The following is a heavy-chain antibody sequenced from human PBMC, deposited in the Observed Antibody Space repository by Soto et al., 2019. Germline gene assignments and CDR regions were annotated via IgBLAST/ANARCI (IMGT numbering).Heavy chain of an antibody. J-gene: IGHJ3*02. Sequence: GGSLRLSCAASGFTFSSYSLNWVRQAPGKGLEWVSYISGSGITVFYADSVKGRFTTSRDNSKNTLYLQMNSLKAEDTAVYFCARDIVTKRVRYAFDIWGQGTMVTVSS. CDR3: ARDIVTKRVRYAFDI. CDR2: ISGSGITV. CDR1: GFTFSSYS. D-gene: IGHD1-26*01. V-gene: IGHV3-48*01.